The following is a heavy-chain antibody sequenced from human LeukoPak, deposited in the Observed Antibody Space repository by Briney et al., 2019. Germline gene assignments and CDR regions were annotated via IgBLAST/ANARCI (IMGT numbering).Heavy chain of an antibody. J-gene: IGHJ4*02. Sequence: PGGSLRLSCVDSGLTFSGYSMNWVRQAPGKGLEWLSYISSSGTTIYYADSVKGRFTISRDNAKNSLYPQMNSLRDEDTAVYYCAKDVVVVVVAATVNYFDYWGQGTLVTVSS. CDR3: AKDVVVVVVAATVNYFDY. CDR1: GLTFSGYS. V-gene: IGHV3-48*02. CDR2: ISSSGTTI. D-gene: IGHD2-15*01.